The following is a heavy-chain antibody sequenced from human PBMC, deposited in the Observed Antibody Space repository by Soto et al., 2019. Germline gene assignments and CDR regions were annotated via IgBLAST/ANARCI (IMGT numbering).Heavy chain of an antibody. CDR2: MNPRSGGT. J-gene: IGHJ5*02. D-gene: IGHD3-10*01. Sequence: APVKCSFKASGYTFTNYYMHWVRQAPGQGIEWMGWMNPRSGGTKYAQAFQDRVTMTRDASISTAYMEVTSLRHFYTSVYFCARSDDITSYPLDLWGPGTLVTVSS. CDR1: GYTFTNYY. CDR3: ARSDDITSYPLDL. V-gene: IGHV1-2*02.